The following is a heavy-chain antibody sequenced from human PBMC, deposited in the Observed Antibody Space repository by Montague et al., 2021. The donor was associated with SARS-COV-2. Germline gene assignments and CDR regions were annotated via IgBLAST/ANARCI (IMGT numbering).Heavy chain of an antibody. CDR1: DGSITSDNYY. V-gene: IGHV4-61*02. CDR3: AGVRFNAWHYFDY. J-gene: IGHJ4*02. CDR2: IFTSGNT. D-gene: IGHD3-16*01. Sequence: TLSLTCTVSDGSITSDNYYWSWIRQPAGKGLEWIGRIFTSGNTDYNPSLTGRVTMSLDTSESQFSLKLNSVTAADTAIYYCAGVRFNAWHYFDYWGPGILVTVS.